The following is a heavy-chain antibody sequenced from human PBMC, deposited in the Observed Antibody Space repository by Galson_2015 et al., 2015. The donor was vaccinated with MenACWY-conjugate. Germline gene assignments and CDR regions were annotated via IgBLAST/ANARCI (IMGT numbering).Heavy chain of an antibody. D-gene: IGHD6-13*01. CDR3: AKDWSVPYSTISDYFYMDV. J-gene: IGHJ6*03. CDR2: ISYDGSNE. V-gene: IGHV3-30*18. Sequence: SLRLSCAASGFTFRRFGMHWVRQAPGKGLEWMAVISYDGSNESYADSVKGRFTISRGNSKNTLYLQMNSLRADDTAVYYCAKDWSVPYSTISDYFYMDVRGKGTTVTVSS. CDR1: GFTFRRFG.